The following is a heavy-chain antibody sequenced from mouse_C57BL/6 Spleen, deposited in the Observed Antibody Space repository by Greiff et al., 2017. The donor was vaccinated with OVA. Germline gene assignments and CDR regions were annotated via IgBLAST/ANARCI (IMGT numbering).Heavy chain of an antibody. V-gene: IGHV1-64*01. Sequence: VQLQQSGPELVKPGASVKFSCKASGYTFTGYWMNWVKQSPGQGLEWIGLINPNSGGTNYNEKFKSKATLTVDKSSSTAYMQLSSLTSEDSAVYYCAGDGSGDFFDYWGQGTTVTVSS. CDR1: GYTFTGYW. D-gene: IGHD1-1*02. J-gene: IGHJ2*01. CDR2: INPNSGGT. CDR3: AGDGSGDFFDY.